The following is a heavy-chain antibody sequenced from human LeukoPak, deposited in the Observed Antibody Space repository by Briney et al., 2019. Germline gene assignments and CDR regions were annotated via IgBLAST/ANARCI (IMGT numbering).Heavy chain of an antibody. CDR3: ARYHTSIVARSVGFDP. Sequence: KPSETLSLTCAVYGGSFSGYYWSWIRQPPGKGLEWIGEINHSGSTNYNPPLKSRVTISVDTSKNQFSLKLSSVTAADTAVYYCARYHTSIVARSVGFDPWGQGTLVTVSS. J-gene: IGHJ5*02. V-gene: IGHV4-34*01. D-gene: IGHD6-6*01. CDR2: INHSGST. CDR1: GGSFSGYY.